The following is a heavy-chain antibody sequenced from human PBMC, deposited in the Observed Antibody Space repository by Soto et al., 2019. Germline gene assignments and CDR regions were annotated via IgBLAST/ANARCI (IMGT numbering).Heavy chain of an antibody. Sequence: QVQLQESGPGLVKPSETLSLTCTVSGGSISSYYWSWIRQPPGKGLEWMGYIYYSGSTNNNPSLTSRVTISVDTSKNQFSLKLSSVTAADTAVYYCARTLFGWGIWFDPWGQGTLVTVSS. D-gene: IGHD3-10*02. J-gene: IGHJ5*02. CDR3: ARTLFGWGIWFDP. CDR1: GGSISSYY. CDR2: IYYSGST. V-gene: IGHV4-59*01.